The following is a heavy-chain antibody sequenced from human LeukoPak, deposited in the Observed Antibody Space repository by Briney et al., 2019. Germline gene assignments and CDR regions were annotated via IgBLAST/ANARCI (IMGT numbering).Heavy chain of an antibody. J-gene: IGHJ5*02. CDR1: GGSISSHY. D-gene: IGHD6-6*01. CDR3: VRGRLIRQLVPWFDP. Sequence: SETLSLTCTVSGGSISSHYWSWIRLPPGKGLEWIGYIYYSGTTNYNPSLENPSLKSRVTISVDTSKNQFSLKLRSVTAADMAVYYCVRGRLIRQLVPWFDPWGQGTLVTVSS. V-gene: IGHV4-59*11. CDR2: IYYSGTT.